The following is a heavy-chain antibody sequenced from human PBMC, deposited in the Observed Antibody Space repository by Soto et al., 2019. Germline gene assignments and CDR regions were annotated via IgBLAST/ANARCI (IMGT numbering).Heavy chain of an antibody. CDR3: ARENNVLPGGYFDY. Sequence: QLQLQESGSGLVKPSQTLSLTCAVSGGSISSGGYSWSWIRQPPGKGLEWIGYIYHSGSTYYHPSLKSRGTISVDRSKNQFSLKLSSVTAADTAVYYCARENNVLPGGYFDYWGQGTLVTVSS. D-gene: IGHD3-10*01. CDR2: IYHSGST. V-gene: IGHV4-30-2*01. CDR1: GGSISSGGYS. J-gene: IGHJ4*02.